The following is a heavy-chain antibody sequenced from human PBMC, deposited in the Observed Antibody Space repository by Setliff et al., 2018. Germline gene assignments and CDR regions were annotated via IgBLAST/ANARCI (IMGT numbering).Heavy chain of an antibody. CDR1: GFTFSRYS. V-gene: IGHV3-21*04. CDR2: ISTSGSFE. D-gene: IGHD2-15*01. CDR3: AKDSTGRDAFDI. J-gene: IGHJ3*02. Sequence: GGSLRLSCVGSGFTFSRYSMNWVRQAPGKGLEWVASISTSGSFEFYADSVKGRFTISRDNANTSVSLQMNSLRAEDTAIYYCAKDSTGRDAFDIWGHGTMVTVSS.